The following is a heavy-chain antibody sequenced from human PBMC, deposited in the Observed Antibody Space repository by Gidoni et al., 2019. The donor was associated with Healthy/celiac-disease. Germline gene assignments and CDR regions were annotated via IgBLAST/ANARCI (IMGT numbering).Heavy chain of an antibody. J-gene: IGHJ4*02. CDR3: ARGPVAAAARVSLDY. CDR2: IWYDGSNK. D-gene: IGHD6-13*01. CDR1: GFTFSSYG. V-gene: IGHV3-33*01. Sequence: QVQLVESGGGVVQPGRSLRLSCAASGFTFSSYGMHWVRQAPGKGLEWVAVIWYDGSNKYYADSVKGRFTISRDNSKNTLYLQMNSLRAEDTAVYYCARGPVAAAARVSLDYWGQGTLVTVSS.